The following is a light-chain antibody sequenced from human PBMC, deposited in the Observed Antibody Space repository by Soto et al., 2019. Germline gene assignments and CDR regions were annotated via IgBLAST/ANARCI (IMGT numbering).Light chain of an antibody. J-gene: IGLJ1*01. CDR2: EVN. CDR3: SSYSTTNTLV. V-gene: IGLV2-14*03. Sequence: QSVLTQPASVSGSPGQSVTISCTGASSDVGGSDHVSWYQQHPGKAPKLILYEVNNRPSGVSNRFSGSKSGNTASLIISGLQADDEAEYFCSSYSTTNTLVFGYGTKVTAL. CDR1: SSDVGGSDH.